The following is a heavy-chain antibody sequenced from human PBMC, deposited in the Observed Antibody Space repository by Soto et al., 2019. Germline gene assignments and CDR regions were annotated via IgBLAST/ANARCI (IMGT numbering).Heavy chain of an antibody. CDR3: PRRTAAGGRFDY. Sequence: EVQLLESGGGLVQPGGSLRLSFAASGFTFSSYAMSWVRQAPGKGLEWVSAITGNGDGTHYADSVKGRFTISRDNSKNTLYLQMNSLRAEDTAVYYCPRRTAAGGRFDYWGQGTLVTVSS. V-gene: IGHV3-23*01. CDR2: ITGNGDGT. CDR1: GFTFSSYA. D-gene: IGHD6-25*01. J-gene: IGHJ4*02.